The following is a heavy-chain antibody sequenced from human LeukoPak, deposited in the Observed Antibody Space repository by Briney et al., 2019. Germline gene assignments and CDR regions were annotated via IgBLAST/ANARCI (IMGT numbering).Heavy chain of an antibody. CDR2: IYTSGST. V-gene: IGHV4-61*02. J-gene: IGHJ3*02. CDR3: ARESPYYDFWSGAEDDAFDI. D-gene: IGHD3-3*01. CDR1: GGSISSGSYY. Sequence: SETLSLTCTASGGSISSGSYYWSWIRQPAGKGLEWIGRIYTSGSTNYNPSLKSRVTISVDTSKNQFSLKLSSVTAADTAVYYCARESPYYDFWSGAEDDAFDIWGQGTMVTVSS.